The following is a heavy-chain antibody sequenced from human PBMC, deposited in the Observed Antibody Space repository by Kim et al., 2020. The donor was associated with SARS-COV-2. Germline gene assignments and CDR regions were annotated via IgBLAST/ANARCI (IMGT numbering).Heavy chain of an antibody. CDR3: AREMVWDVLLWFGESNDAFDI. J-gene: IGHJ3*02. CDR1: GFTFSSYW. D-gene: IGHD3-10*01. Sequence: GGSLRLSCAASGFTFSSYWMSWVRQAPGKGLEWVANIKQDGSEKYYVDSVKGRFTISRDNAKNSLYLQMNSLRAEDTAVYYCAREMVWDVLLWFGESNDAFDIWGQGTMVTVSS. CDR2: IKQDGSEK. V-gene: IGHV3-7*01.